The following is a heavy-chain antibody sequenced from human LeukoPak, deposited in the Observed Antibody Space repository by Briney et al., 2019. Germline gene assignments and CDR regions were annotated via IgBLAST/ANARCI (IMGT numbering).Heavy chain of an antibody. V-gene: IGHV3-69-1*01. CDR2: ISSGGHI. J-gene: IGHJ4*02. CDR3: ARDQDGGKYYYESSGYSH. CDR1: GFTFNYYA. Sequence: GGSLRLSCAASGFTFNYYAMSWVRQAPGKGLEWVSTISSGGHIYYEDSVKGRFTISRDNAKNSLYLQMNSLRAEDTAVYYCARDQDGGKYYYESSGYSHWGQGILVTVSS. D-gene: IGHD3-22*01.